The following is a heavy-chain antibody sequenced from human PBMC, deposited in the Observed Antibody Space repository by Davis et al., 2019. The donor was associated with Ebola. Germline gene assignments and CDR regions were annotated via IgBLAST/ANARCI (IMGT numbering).Heavy chain of an antibody. CDR2: IYYSGST. CDR3: AREVPIVGATGYFDY. CDR1: GGSISSSSYY. Sequence: SETLSLTCTVSGGSISSSSYYWGWIRQPPGKGLEWIGSIYYSGSTYYNPSLKSRVTISVDTSKNQFSLKLSSVTAADTAVYYCAREVPIVGATGYFDYWGQGTLVTVSS. V-gene: IGHV4-39*07. D-gene: IGHD1-26*01. J-gene: IGHJ4*02.